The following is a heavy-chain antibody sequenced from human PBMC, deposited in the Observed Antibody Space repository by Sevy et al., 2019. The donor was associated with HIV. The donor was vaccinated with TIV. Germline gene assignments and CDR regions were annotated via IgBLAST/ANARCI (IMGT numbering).Heavy chain of an antibody. CDR2: ISSSSSYI. J-gene: IGHJ6*02. D-gene: IGHD3-3*01. Sequence: GGSLRLSCAASGFTFSSYSMSWVRQAPGKGLEWVSSISSSSSYIYYADSVKGRFTISRDNAKNSLYLQMNSLRAEDTAVYYCARDGQNSGEYDFWSAPGEYYYYGMDVWGQGTTVTVSS. CDR3: ARDGQNSGEYDFWSAPGEYYYYGMDV. CDR1: GFTFSSYS. V-gene: IGHV3-21*01.